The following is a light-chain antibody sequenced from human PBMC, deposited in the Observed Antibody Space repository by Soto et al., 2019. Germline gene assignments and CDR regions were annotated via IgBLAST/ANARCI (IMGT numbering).Light chain of an antibody. J-gene: IGKJ5*01. CDR1: QSVGSF. Sequence: EIVLTQSPATLSLSPGERATLSCRASQSVGSFLAWYQQKLGQPPRLLIYDASSRATGIPARFSGSGSGTDFTLTISSLEPEDFAVYYCQQRYNWPPITFGQGTRLEIK. CDR2: DAS. CDR3: QQRYNWPPIT. V-gene: IGKV3-11*01.